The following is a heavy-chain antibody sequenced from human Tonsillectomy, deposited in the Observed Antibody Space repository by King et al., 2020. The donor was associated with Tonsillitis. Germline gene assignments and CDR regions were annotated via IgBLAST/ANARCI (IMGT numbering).Heavy chain of an antibody. Sequence: DVQLVESGGGLVQPGGSLRLSCAASGFTFSSYWTSWVRQAPGKGLEWVANIKQDGSEKYYVDSVKGRFTISRDNAKNSLYLQMNSLRAEDTAVYYCASLAATDYYYYYVMDVWGQGTTVTVSS. J-gene: IGHJ6*02. CDR2: IKQDGSEK. D-gene: IGHD2-15*01. V-gene: IGHV3-7*01. CDR3: ASLAATDYYYYYVMDV. CDR1: GFTFSSYW.